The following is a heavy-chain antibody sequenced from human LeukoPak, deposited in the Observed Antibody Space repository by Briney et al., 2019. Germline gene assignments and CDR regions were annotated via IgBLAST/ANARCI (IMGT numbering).Heavy chain of an antibody. CDR2: ITASGVTT. J-gene: IGHJ4*02. Sequence: AGGSLRLSCAASGFTFSSYAMSWVRQAPGKGLEWISTITASGVTTYYADSVKGRFTISRDNSKNTLFLQMNSLRAEDTAVYYCAKAPYDTSGFSSPNYFDYWGQGTLVTVPS. CDR3: AKAPYDTSGFSSPNYFDY. D-gene: IGHD3-22*01. CDR1: GFTFSSYA. V-gene: IGHV3-23*01.